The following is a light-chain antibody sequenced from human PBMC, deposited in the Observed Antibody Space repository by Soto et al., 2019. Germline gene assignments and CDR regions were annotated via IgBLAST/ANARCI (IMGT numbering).Light chain of an antibody. J-gene: IGKJ1*01. Sequence: DIVMTQSPDSLAVSLGERATINRKSSQSVLYSSNNKNYLAWYQQKPGQPHKLLIYWASTRESGVPDRFSGSGSGTDFTLTISSLQAEDVAVYYCQQYYSTPWTFGQGTKVEIK. CDR3: QQYYSTPWT. V-gene: IGKV4-1*01. CDR1: QSVLYSSNNKNY. CDR2: WAS.